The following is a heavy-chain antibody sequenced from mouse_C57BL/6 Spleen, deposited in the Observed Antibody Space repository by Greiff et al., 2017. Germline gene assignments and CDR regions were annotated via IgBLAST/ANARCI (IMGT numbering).Heavy chain of an antibody. J-gene: IGHJ3*01. V-gene: IGHV5-4*01. CDR3: ARDRGYYYGSSYGGFFAY. D-gene: IGHD1-1*01. Sequence: EVKVEESGGGLVKPGGSLKLSCAASGFTFSSYAMSWVRQTPEKRLEWVATISDGGSYTYYPDNVKGRFTISRDNAKNTMYLQMSHLKSEDTAMYYCARDRGYYYGSSYGGFFAYWGQGTLVTVSA. CDR2: ISDGGSYT. CDR1: GFTFSSYA.